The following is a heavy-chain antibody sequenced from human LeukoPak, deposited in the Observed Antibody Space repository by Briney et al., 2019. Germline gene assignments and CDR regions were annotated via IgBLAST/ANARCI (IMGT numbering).Heavy chain of an antibody. J-gene: IGHJ4*02. CDR2: ISGSGVST. CDR1: GFTFSSYA. D-gene: IGHD2-2*01. CDR3: AKDLYCSSNSCYLFDY. Sequence: PGGSLRLSCAASGFTFSSYAMSWVRQAPGKGLEWVSAISGSGVSTYYADSVKGRFTISRDYSKNTLYLQMDSLRAEDTAVYYCAKDLYCSSNSCYLFDYWGQGTLATVSS. V-gene: IGHV3-23*01.